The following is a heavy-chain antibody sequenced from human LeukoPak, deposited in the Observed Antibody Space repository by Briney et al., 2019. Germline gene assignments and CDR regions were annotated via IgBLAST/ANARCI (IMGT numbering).Heavy chain of an antibody. CDR2: ISGSGGST. V-gene: IGHV3-23*01. Sequence: SGGSLRLSCAASGFTFSSYAMSWVRQAPGKGLEWVSAISGSGGSTYYADSVKGRFTISRDNSKNTLYLQMNSLRAEDTAVYYCAKDMGGVYDFWSGSTLEQYYFDYWGQGTLVTVSS. J-gene: IGHJ4*02. D-gene: IGHD3-3*01. CDR3: AKDMGGVYDFWSGSTLEQYYFDY. CDR1: GFTFSSYA.